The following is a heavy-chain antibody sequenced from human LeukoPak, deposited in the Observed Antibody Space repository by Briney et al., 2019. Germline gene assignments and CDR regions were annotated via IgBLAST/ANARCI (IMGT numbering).Heavy chain of an antibody. CDR3: ARGIYDYVWGSYRLGAFDI. J-gene: IGHJ3*02. CDR2: IYTSGST. CDR1: GGSISSYY. Sequence: SETLSLTCTVSGGSISSYYWSWIRQPAGKGLEWIGRIYTSGSTNYNPSLKSRVTMSVDTSKNQFSLKLSSVTAADTAVYYCARGIYDYVWGSYRLGAFDIWGQGTMVTVSS. D-gene: IGHD3-16*02. V-gene: IGHV4-4*07.